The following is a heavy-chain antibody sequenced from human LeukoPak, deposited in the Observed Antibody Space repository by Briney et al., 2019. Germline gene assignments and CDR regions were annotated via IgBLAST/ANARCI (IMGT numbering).Heavy chain of an antibody. D-gene: IGHD5-18*01. V-gene: IGHV3-20*04. CDR2: INWNGGST. J-gene: IGHJ4*02. Sequence: GGSLRLSCAASGFTFDDYGMSWVRQAPGKGLEWVSGINWNGGSTGYADSVKGRFTISRDNAKNSLYLQMNSLRAEDTALYYCARGPAGYSYGNAFDIWGQGTLVTVSS. CDR1: GFTFDDYG. CDR3: ARGPAGYSYGNAFDI.